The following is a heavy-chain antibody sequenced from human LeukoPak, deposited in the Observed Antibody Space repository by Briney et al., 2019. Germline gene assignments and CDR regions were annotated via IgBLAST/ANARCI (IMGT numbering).Heavy chain of an antibody. CDR3: ARASVVVPAAIFRLIGDAFDI. CDR2: IYYSGST. CDR1: GGSISSGDYY. J-gene: IGHJ3*02. D-gene: IGHD2-2*01. V-gene: IGHV4-30-4*08. Sequence: SETLSLTCTVSGGSISSGDYYWSWIRQPPGKGLEWIGYIYYSGSTYYNPSLKSRVTISVDTSKNQFSLKLSSVTAAGTAVYYCARASVVVPAAIFRLIGDAFDIWGQGTMVTVSS.